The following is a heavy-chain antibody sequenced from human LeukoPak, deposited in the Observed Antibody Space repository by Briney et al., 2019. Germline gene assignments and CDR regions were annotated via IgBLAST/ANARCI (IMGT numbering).Heavy chain of an antibody. CDR3: ARNWFDP. CDR2: INHSGST. CDR1: GGSFSGYY. V-gene: IGHV4-34*01. J-gene: IGHJ5*02. Sequence: SETLSLTCAVYGGSFSGYYWSWIRQPPGKGLEWTGEINHSGSTNYNPSLKSRVTISVDTSKNQFSLKLSSVTAADTAVYYCARNWFDPWGQGTLVTVSS.